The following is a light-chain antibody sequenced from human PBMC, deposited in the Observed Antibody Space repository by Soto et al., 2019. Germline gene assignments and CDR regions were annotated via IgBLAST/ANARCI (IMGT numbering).Light chain of an antibody. Sequence: EIVLTQSPGTLSLSPGERATLSCRTSESVSSTYLAWYQQKPGQPPRLLIYGASSRATGIPDRFSGSGSGTDFTLTISTLQPQDPDMSYSQLFGSSTRYTFGQGTKVDI. CDR1: ESVSSTY. CDR2: GAS. V-gene: IGKV3-20*01. J-gene: IGKJ2*01. CDR3: QLFGSSTRYT.